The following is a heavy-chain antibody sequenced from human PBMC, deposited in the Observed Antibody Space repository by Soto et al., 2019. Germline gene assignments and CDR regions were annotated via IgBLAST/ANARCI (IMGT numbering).Heavy chain of an antibody. J-gene: IGHJ4*02. V-gene: IGHV3-21*01. CDR3: ARDGSYDSSGYYFDY. CDR2: ISSSGSYI. CDR1: GFTFSSYS. D-gene: IGHD3-22*01. Sequence: EVQLVESGGGLVKPGGSLRLSCAASGFTFSSYSMNWVRQAPGKGLEWVSSISSSGSYIYYADSVKGRFTLSRDNAKNSLYLQMNSLRAEDTAVYYCARDGSYDSSGYYFDYWGQGTRVTVSS.